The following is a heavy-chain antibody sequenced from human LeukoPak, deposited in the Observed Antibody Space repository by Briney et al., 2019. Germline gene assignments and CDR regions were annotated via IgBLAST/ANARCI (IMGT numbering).Heavy chain of an antibody. D-gene: IGHD3-10*01. V-gene: IGHV3-30*04. Sequence: PGGSLRLSCVASGFTFRTYAVHWVRQAPGKGLEWVAVISYDGSNEHYSDSVKGRFTISRDNSKNTLYLEMNSLRAEDTAVYYCARVQERITMVRGVPFDYWGQGSLVTVSS. CDR1: GFTFRTYA. CDR2: ISYDGSNE. J-gene: IGHJ4*02. CDR3: ARVQERITMVRGVPFDY.